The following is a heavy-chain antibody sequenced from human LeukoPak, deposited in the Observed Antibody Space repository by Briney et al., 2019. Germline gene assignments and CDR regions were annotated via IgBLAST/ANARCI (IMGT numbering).Heavy chain of an antibody. J-gene: IGHJ4*02. CDR2: IRYDGSNK. CDR3: AKDRKIFYGDLFDY. CDR1: GFTFSSYG. D-gene: IGHD4-17*01. V-gene: IGHV3-30*02. Sequence: GGSLRLSCAASGFTFSSYGMHWVRQAPGKGLEWVAFIRYDGSNKYYADSVKGRFTISRDNSKNTLYLQMNSLRAEDTAVYYCAKDRKIFYGDLFDYWGQGTLVTVSS.